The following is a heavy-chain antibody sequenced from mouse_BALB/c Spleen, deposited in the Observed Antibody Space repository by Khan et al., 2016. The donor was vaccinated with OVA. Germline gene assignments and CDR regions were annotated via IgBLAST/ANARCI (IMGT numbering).Heavy chain of an antibody. CDR2: ISYSGST. J-gene: IGHJ4*01. V-gene: IGHV3-2*02. CDR1: GYSITSDYA. CDR3: ARWCGYYYAMDY. D-gene: IGHD2-2*01. Sequence: EVELAESGPGLVKPSQSLSLTCTVTGYSITSDYAWNWIRQFPGNKLEWMGYISYSGSTSYNPSLKSRISITRDTSKNQFFLQLNSVTTEDTATYYCARWCGYYYAMDYWGQGTSVTVSS.